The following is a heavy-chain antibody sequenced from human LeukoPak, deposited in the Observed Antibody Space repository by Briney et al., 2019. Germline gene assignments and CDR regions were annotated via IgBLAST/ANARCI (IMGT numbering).Heavy chain of an antibody. D-gene: IGHD6-19*01. CDR1: GGSFSDYY. Sequence: SETLSLTCAVYGGSFSDYYWSWIRQPPGKGLEWIGEINHSGSTNYNLSLKSRVTISVDTSKNQFSLKLSSVAAADTAVYYCARVKYSSGWYESAFDIWGQGTMVTVSS. V-gene: IGHV4-34*01. J-gene: IGHJ3*02. CDR2: INHSGST. CDR3: ARVKYSSGWYESAFDI.